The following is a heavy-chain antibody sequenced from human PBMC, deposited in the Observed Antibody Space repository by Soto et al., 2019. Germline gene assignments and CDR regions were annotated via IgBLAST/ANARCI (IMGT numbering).Heavy chain of an antibody. Sequence: ASVKVSCKASGYTFINYYIHWVRQAPGQGLEWLGMINPSSGHTNSAQKFQARVTLTRGPSTNTVDMDLSSLRSEDPAVYYCARSTDRYYFDYWGQGNLVTVSS. CDR2: INPSSGHT. CDR1: GYTFINYY. CDR3: ARSTDRYYFDY. J-gene: IGHJ4*02. D-gene: IGHD1-26*01. V-gene: IGHV1-46*01.